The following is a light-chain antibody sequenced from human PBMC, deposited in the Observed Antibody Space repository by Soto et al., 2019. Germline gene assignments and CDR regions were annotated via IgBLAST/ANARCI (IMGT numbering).Light chain of an antibody. V-gene: IGKV3-20*01. CDR2: DAS. CDR1: QSVSSY. CDR3: QQYGSSPPLS. Sequence: EIVLTPSPGTLSLSPVEKATRSCRASQSVSSYLAWYQQKPGQAPRLLIYDASNRATGIPARFSGSGPGTDFTLTISRLEPEDFAVYYCQQYGSSPPLSFGGGTKVDIK. J-gene: IGKJ4*01.